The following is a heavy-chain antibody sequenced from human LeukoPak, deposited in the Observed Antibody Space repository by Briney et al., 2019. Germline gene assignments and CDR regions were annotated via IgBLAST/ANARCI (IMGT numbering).Heavy chain of an antibody. J-gene: IGHJ4*02. CDR2: ISGSGGST. CDR1: GFTFSSYA. D-gene: IGHD6-19*01. Sequence: PGGSLRLSCAASGFTFSSYAMSWVRQAPGKGLEWVSAISGSGGSTYYADSVKGRFTISRDNSKNTLYLQMNSLRAEDTAVYYCAKDAYSSGWDAPYYFDYWGQGTLVTVSS. V-gene: IGHV3-23*01. CDR3: AKDAYSSGWDAPYYFDY.